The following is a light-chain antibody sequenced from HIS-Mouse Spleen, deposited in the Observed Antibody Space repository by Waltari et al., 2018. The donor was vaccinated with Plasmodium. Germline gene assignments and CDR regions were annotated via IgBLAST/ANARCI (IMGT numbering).Light chain of an antibody. CDR1: QSVSSSY. CDR3: QQYGSSPIT. CDR2: GAS. J-gene: IGKJ5*01. V-gene: IGKV3-20*01. Sequence: EIVLTQSPGTLSLSPGERATLSCRASQSVSSSYLAWYQQKPGQAPRLLILGASSRATGITDRFSGSGSGTDFNLTISRLEPEDFAVYYCQQYGSSPITFGQGTRLEIK.